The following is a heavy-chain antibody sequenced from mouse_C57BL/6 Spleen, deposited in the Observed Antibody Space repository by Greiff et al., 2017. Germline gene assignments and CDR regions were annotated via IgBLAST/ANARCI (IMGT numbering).Heavy chain of an antibody. Sequence: EADGGLVQPKGSLKLSCAASGFTFNTYAMHWVRQAPGKGLEWVARIRSKSSNYATYYADSVKDRFTISRDDSQSMLYLQMNNLKTEDTAMYYCVRDAGSSAWFAYWGQGTLVTVSA. CDR1: GFTFNTYA. V-gene: IGHV10-3*01. J-gene: IGHJ3*01. CDR3: VRDAGSSAWFAY. D-gene: IGHD1-1*01. CDR2: IRSKSSNYAT.